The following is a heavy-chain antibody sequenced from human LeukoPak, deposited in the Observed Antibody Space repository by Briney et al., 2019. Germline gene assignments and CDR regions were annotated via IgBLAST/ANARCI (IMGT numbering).Heavy chain of an antibody. Sequence: GGSLRLSCVASGFTFDDHGMRWVRQGPGKGLEWVAGINWNGGSTGYADSVKGRFTISRDNAQNSLYLQMTSLRVDDTALYYCARTDGALWGQGTLVTASS. D-gene: IGHD5-24*01. J-gene: IGHJ1*01. CDR2: INWNGGST. CDR3: ARTDGAL. V-gene: IGHV3-20*04. CDR1: GFTFDDHG.